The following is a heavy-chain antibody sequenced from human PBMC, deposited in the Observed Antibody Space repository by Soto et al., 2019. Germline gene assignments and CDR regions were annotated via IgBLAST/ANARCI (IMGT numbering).Heavy chain of an antibody. CDR1: GFTFSSYS. V-gene: IGHV3-21*01. J-gene: IGHJ4*02. Sequence: EVQLVESGGGLVKPGGSLRLSCAASGFTFSSYSMNWVRQAPGKGLEWVSSISSSSSYIYYADSVKGRFTISRDNAKNSLYLQTNSLRAEDTAVYYCARVPGTLAYWGQGTLVTVSS. CDR2: ISSSSSYI. CDR3: ARVPGTLAY.